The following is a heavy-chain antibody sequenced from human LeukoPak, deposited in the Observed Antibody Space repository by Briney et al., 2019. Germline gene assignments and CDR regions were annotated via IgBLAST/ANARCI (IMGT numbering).Heavy chain of an antibody. V-gene: IGHV1-46*01. D-gene: IGHD3-10*01. CDR3: ARDAFSYYGSESYYGWFDP. CDR2: INPSGGST. CDR1: GYTFTSYY. J-gene: IGHJ5*02. Sequence: GASVKVSCKASGYTFTSYYMHWVRQAPGQGLEWMGIINPSGGSTSYAQKFQGRVTMTRDMSTSTVYMELSSLRSEDTAVYYCARDAFSYYGSESYYGWFDPWGQGTLVTVSS.